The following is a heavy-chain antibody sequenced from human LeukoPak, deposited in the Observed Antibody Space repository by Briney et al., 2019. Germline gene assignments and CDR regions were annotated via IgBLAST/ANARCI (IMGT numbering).Heavy chain of an antibody. CDR2: INHSGST. J-gene: IGHJ5*02. CDR3: ARGKGYCSSTSCYNWFDP. CDR1: GGSFSGYY. V-gene: IGHV4-34*01. Sequence: SETLSLTCAVYGGSFSGYYWSWIRQPPGKGLEWIGEINHSGSTNYNPSLKSRVTISVDTSKNQFSLKLSSVTAADTAVYYCARGKGYCSSTSCYNWFDPWGQGTLVTVSP. D-gene: IGHD2-2*01.